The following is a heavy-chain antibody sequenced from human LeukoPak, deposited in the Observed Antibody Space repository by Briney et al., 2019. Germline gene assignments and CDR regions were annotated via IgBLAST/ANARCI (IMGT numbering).Heavy chain of an antibody. J-gene: IGHJ4*02. CDR2: IRYDGSNR. D-gene: IGHD6-19*01. Sequence: GGSLRLSCAASGFTFSSYGMHWVRQAPGKGLEWVAFIRYDGSNRYYADSVKGRFTISRDNSKNTPYLQMNSLRAEDTAVYYCAKDSQWLLPDYWGQGTLVTVST. CDR1: GFTFSSYG. CDR3: AKDSQWLLPDY. V-gene: IGHV3-30*02.